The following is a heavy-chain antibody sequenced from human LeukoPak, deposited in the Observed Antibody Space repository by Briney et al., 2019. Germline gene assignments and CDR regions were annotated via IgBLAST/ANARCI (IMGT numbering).Heavy chain of an antibody. CDR2: ITSNGGSI. CDR1: GXTFGDYA. Sequence: PGGSLRLSCAASGXTFGDYAMSWVRQAPGKGLEWVSGITSNGGSIAYADSVKGRFTISRDNAKNSLYLQMNSLRAEDTALYYCARDQPSYYYDSSGYYSDYWGQGTLVTVSS. V-gene: IGHV3-20*04. D-gene: IGHD3-22*01. CDR3: ARDQPSYYYDSSGYYSDY. J-gene: IGHJ4*02.